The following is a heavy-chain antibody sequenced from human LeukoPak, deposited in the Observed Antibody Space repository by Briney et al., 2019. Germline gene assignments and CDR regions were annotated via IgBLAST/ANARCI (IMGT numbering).Heavy chain of an antibody. J-gene: IGHJ5*02. Sequence: SVKVSCKASGGTFSSYAISWVRQAPGQGLEWMGRIIPIFGIANYAQKFQGRVTITADKSTSTAYMELSSLRSEDTAVYYCARFNYFWFDPWGQGTPVTVSS. V-gene: IGHV1-69*04. CDR3: ARFNYFWFDP. CDR1: GGTFSSYA. D-gene: IGHD4-11*01. CDR2: IIPIFGIA.